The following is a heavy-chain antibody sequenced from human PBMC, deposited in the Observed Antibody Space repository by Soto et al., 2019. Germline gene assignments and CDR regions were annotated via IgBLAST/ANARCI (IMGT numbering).Heavy chain of an antibody. V-gene: IGHV4-59*07. CDR2: IYYSGST. CDR1: GGSMCSYY. D-gene: IGHD5-12*01. CDR3: ARGYSGYDSLRTIPLDYGMDV. Sequence: SDSLSLSSTVSGGSMCSYYGSWTLQPPGKGLEWIGYIYYSGSTNYNPSLKSRVTISVDTSKNQFSLKLSSVTAADTAVYYCARGYSGYDSLRTIPLDYGMDVWGQGTTVTVSS. J-gene: IGHJ6*02.